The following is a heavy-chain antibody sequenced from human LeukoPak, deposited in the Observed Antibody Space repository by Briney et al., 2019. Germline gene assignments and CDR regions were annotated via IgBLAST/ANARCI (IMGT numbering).Heavy chain of an antibody. V-gene: IGHV3-53*04. CDR3: ARDLRSCSGGECYEYKWFDP. D-gene: IGHD2-21*01. J-gene: IGHJ5*02. CDR1: GFTVNSNY. Sequence: GGSLRLSCGASGFTVNSNYMAWVRQAPGKGLEWVAFIYGGGSTHYSESVRGRFTISRHNPNNTLYLQMGSLRPEDTGVYYCARDLRSCSGGECYEYKWFDPWGQGTLVTVSS. CDR2: IYGGGST.